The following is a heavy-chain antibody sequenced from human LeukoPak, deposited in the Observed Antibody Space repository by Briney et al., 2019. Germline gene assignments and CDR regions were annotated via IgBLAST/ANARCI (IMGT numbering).Heavy chain of an antibody. J-gene: IGHJ3*02. CDR1: GDSVSSNA. CDR3: ARLNWGSRAFDI. CDR2: TYYNSKWYN. V-gene: IGHV6-1*01. Sequence: SQTLSLTCAISGDSVSSNAWNWIRQFPSRGLEWLGRTYYNSKWYNDYAVSVKSRITFNPDTSKNQFSLQLNSVTPEDTAVYFCARLNWGSRAFDIWGQGTLVTVSS. D-gene: IGHD3-16*01.